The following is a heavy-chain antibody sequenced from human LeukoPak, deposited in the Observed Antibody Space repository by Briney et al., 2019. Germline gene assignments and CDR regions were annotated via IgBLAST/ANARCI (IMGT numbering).Heavy chain of an antibody. CDR3: AREIIAVAGDYFDY. Sequence: GDSVKVSCKASGYTFTSYGISWVRKAPGQGLEWMGWISAYNGNTNYAQNLQGRVTMTTDTSTSTAYMELRSLRSDDTAVYYCAREIIAVAGDYFDYWGQGTLVTVSS. CDR1: GYTFTSYG. D-gene: IGHD6-19*01. V-gene: IGHV1-18*01. CDR2: ISAYNGNT. J-gene: IGHJ4*02.